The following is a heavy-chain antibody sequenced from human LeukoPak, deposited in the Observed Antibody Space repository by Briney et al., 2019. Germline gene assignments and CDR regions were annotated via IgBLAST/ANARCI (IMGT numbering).Heavy chain of an antibody. CDR1: GFTFRDYY. CDR2: ISSTGHSI. V-gene: IGHV3-11*01. CDR3: ARGSKRFLEYFDY. Sequence: GGSLRLSCAASGFTFRDYYMSWTRQTPGKGLEWVSYISSTGHSIYYADSVKGRFTISRDDPNNSVYLQMNSLRAEDTAVYYCARGSKRFLEYFDYWGQGTPVTVSP. D-gene: IGHD3-3*01. J-gene: IGHJ4*02.